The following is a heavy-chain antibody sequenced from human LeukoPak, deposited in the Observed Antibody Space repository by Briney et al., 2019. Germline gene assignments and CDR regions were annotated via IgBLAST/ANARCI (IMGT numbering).Heavy chain of an antibody. CDR2: VITYNDNT. CDR3: AGSSWFVGRFEWRWFDR. Sequence: GASVTVSLKVSRYTFTKYGIIWVRQAPGQGREWMGWVITYNDNTNYAKTLQARVTMTKDKSTSTAYMELRGLRSDAPAVYYCAGSSWFVGRFEWRWFDRWGQRTLV. CDR1: RYTFTKYG. D-gene: IGHD3-10*01. V-gene: IGHV1-18*01. J-gene: IGHJ5*02.